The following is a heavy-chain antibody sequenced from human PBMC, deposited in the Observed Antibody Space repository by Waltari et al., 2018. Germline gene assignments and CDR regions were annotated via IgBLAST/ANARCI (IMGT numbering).Heavy chain of an antibody. J-gene: IGHJ6*02. CDR3: ARDPWDSSGYPYYYGMDV. CDR2: IYSGST. CDR1: GGSISSRRYY. V-gene: IGHV4-39*07. D-gene: IGHD3-22*01. Sequence: QLPLQESGPGLVKPSEPLSLTCTVSGGSISSRRYYWGWIRQPPGKGLEWIGSIYSGSTYYNPSLKSRVTISVDTSKNQFSLKLSSVTAADTAVYYCARDPWDSSGYPYYYGMDVWGQGTTVTVSS.